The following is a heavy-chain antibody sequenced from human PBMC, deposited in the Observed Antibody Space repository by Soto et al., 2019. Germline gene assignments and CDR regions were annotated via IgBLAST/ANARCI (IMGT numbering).Heavy chain of an antibody. V-gene: IGHV3-23*01. CDR1: GFTFSSYA. Sequence: GGSLRLSCAASGFTFSSYAMSWVRQAPGKGLEWVSAISGSGGSTYYADSVKGRFTISRDKSKNMLYLQMNSLRAEDTAVYYCAKEGSDYGSGSYYYYYMDVWGKGTTVTVSS. CDR3: AKEGSDYGSGSYYYYYMDV. CDR2: ISGSGGST. J-gene: IGHJ6*03. D-gene: IGHD3-10*01.